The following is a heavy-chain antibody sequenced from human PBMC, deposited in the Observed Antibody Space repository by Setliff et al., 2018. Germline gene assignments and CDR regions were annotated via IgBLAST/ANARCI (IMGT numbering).Heavy chain of an antibody. Sequence: SETLSLTCSVSGGSINRDYWNWIRQPPGKGLEWLGYIHYSGNTNYNPSLKSRVTISFNTSKNQISLNLSSVTPADTAVYYCARSRGYKHDSSGYYYDHYYYYYMDVWGKGTPVTVSS. CDR1: GGSINRDY. CDR2: IHYSGNT. V-gene: IGHV4-59*01. J-gene: IGHJ6*03. D-gene: IGHD3-22*01. CDR3: ARSRGYKHDSSGYYYDHYYYYYMDV.